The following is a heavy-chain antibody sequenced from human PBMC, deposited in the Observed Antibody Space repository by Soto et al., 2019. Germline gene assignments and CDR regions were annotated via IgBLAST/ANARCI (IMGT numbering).Heavy chain of an antibody. CDR3: PCGGVGGTRFDY. J-gene: IGHJ4*02. CDR2: MNPNSGNP. Sequence: QVQLVQSGAEVKKPGASVKVSCKASGYTFTSYDINWVRQATGQGLEWMGWMNPNSGNPGYAQKFQGRITMTRNTSRSAAYMELSSLISGDTAVYYCPCGGVGGTRFDYWGQGTLVTVFS. D-gene: IGHD6-19*01. CDR1: GYTFTSYD. V-gene: IGHV1-8*01.